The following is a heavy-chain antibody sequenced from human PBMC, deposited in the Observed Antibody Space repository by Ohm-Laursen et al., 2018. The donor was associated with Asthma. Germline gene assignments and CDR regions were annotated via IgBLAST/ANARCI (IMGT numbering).Heavy chain of an antibody. CDR1: KFTFSNHW. Sequence: SLRLSCAASKFTFSNHWMNWVRQAPGKGLEWVANINPDGRETRHVDSVKGRFTISRDNAKDSLSLQMNSLRVEDTAVYYCARDISDYYYYGMDVWDQGTTVTVSS. J-gene: IGHJ6*02. CDR2: INPDGRET. CDR3: ARDISDYYYYGMDV. D-gene: IGHD1-14*01. V-gene: IGHV3-7*01.